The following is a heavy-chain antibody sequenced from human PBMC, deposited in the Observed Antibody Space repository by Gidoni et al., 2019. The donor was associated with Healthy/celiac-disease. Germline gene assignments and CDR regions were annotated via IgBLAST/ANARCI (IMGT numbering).Heavy chain of an antibody. CDR1: GGTLSSYG. V-gene: IGHV3-30*03. Sequence: QVQLVESGGGVGQPGRSLRLAWAACGGTLSSYGMHWVRQAPGQALGWVAVISYGGSTTYYADSVKGRFTISRANSKNTLYLQMNSLRAVDTAVYYCARAAGYYSYYGMDVWGQGTTVTVSS. J-gene: IGHJ6*02. CDR3: ARAAGYYSYYGMDV. CDR2: ISYGGSTT. D-gene: IGHD6-13*01.